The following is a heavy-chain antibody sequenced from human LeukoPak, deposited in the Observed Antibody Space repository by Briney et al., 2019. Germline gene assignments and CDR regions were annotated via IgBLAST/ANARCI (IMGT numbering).Heavy chain of an antibody. CDR2: ISDGGGSR. Sequence: GGSLRLSCAVSGITLSNYGMSWVRQAPGKGLEWVAGISDGGGSRNYADSVKGRFTISRDNPKNTLYLQMNSLRAEDTAVYYCARDGGVIDYWGQGSLVTVSS. CDR3: ARDGGVIDY. D-gene: IGHD2-15*01. V-gene: IGHV3-23*01. J-gene: IGHJ4*02. CDR1: GITLSNYG.